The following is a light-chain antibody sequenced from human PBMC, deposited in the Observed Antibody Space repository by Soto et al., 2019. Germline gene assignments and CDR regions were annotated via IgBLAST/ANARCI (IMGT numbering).Light chain of an antibody. J-gene: IGLJ3*02. Sequence: QSVLTQPPSVSGAPGQTVTISCTGSSSNIGAGYDVHWYQQLPGTAPKLLIYGNSNRPSGVPDRFSGSKSGTSASLAITGLRAEDEDDYYCQYYDSSLSGWVFGGGTKLTVL. CDR1: SSNIGAGYD. CDR3: QYYDSSLSGWV. V-gene: IGLV1-40*01. CDR2: GNS.